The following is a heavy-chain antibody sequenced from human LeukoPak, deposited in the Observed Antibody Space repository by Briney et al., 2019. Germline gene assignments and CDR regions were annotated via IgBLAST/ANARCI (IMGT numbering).Heavy chain of an antibody. CDR1: GFTFSSYA. J-gene: IGHJ4*02. CDR2: ISGSGGST. V-gene: IGHV3-23*01. Sequence: PGGSLRLSCTASGFTFSSYAMSWVRQAPGKGLEWVSAISGSGGSTYYADSVKGRFTISRDNSKNTLYLQMNSLRAEDTAVYYCANDDCSSTSCPSDYWGQGTLVTVSS. D-gene: IGHD2-2*01. CDR3: ANDDCSSTSCPSDY.